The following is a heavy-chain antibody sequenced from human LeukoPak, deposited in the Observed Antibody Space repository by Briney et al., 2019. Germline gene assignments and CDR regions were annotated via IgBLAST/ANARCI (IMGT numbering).Heavy chain of an antibody. V-gene: IGHV1-2*02. CDR2: INANSVGT. Sequence: ASVKVSCKASGHTFTGYYMHWVRQAPGQGLEWMGWINANSVGTNYAQKFQGRVTMTRDTSISTAYMELSRLRSDDTAVYYCASKWVTYYYNSSYYHYPTDVFDIWGQGTMVTVSS. D-gene: IGHD3-22*01. CDR3: ASKWVTYYYNSSYYHYPTDVFDI. CDR1: GHTFTGYY. J-gene: IGHJ3*02.